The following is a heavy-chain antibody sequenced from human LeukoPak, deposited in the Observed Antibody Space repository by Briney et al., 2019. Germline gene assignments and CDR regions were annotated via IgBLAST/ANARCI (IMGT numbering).Heavy chain of an antibody. V-gene: IGHV3-23*01. D-gene: IGHD3-16*01. J-gene: IGHJ5*02. CDR2: IGGRGGST. CDR3: GKEGGA. CDR1: GFRFSDFT. Sequence: GGSLRLSCAASGFRFSDFTMTWVRQAPGKGPEWVSAIGGRGGSTYYADSVGGRFTISRDNSKDMVYLQMNSLKVEDTATYYCGKEGGAWGQGTKVTVSS.